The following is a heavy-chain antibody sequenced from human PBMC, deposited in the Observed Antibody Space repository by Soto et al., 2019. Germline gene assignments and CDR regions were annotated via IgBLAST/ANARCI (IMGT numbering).Heavy chain of an antibody. CDR3: ARVTTGYLDY. V-gene: IGHV4-59*01. Sequence: QVQLQESGPGLVKPSETLSLTCTVSGGSISGYYWTWIRQPPGRGLAYIGDIFYTGSTNYNPSLESRVSISVEAAKSQFSLKLTSVTAADTAVYYCARVTTGYLDYWGQGTLVTVSS. CDR2: IFYTGST. CDR1: GGSISGYY. J-gene: IGHJ4*02. D-gene: IGHD3-9*01.